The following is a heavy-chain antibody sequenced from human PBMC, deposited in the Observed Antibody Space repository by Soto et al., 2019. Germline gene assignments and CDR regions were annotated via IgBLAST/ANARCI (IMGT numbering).Heavy chain of an antibody. Sequence: GSVKVSCKTSCYRFTAYGISWVRQAPVQGLEWMGWISAFNGQTKSAQKVQGRVSMNTDTYTCTAYMELRNLRSDDTAFYYCARGVSAGVDYWGQGTLVNVSS. CDR3: ARGVSAGVDY. J-gene: IGHJ4*02. V-gene: IGHV1-18*01. CDR1: CYRFTAYG. D-gene: IGHD1-26*01. CDR2: ISAFNGQT.